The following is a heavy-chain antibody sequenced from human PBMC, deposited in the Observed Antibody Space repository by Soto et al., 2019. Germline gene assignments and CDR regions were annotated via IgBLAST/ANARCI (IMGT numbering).Heavy chain of an antibody. CDR1: GFSNFYFA. CDR3: ARTISHYDFDS. J-gene: IGHJ4*02. CDR2: LNSGGGTA. D-gene: IGHD1-26*01. V-gene: IGHV3-23*01. Sequence: EVQLSESGGGLVQPGGSLRLSCTTSGFSNFYFAMAWVRQAPGRGLECVSILNSGGGTAYYADSVKGRVTISRDNSGNTLYLEINSLRVEDTATYYWARTISHYDFDSWGQGTLVAVSS.